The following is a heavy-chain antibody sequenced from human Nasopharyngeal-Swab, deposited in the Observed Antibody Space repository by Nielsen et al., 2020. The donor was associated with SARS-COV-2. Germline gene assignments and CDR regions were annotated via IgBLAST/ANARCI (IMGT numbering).Heavy chain of an antibody. CDR3: AKDINEMATILDY. Sequence: GRSPRLSCPASGFIFDDHAMHWVRQVPGKGLERVTGISWNSGSIGYADSVKGGFTISRDNAKNSLYLQMNSLRAEDTALYYCAKDINEMATILDYWSQGTLVTVSS. V-gene: IGHV3-9*01. CDR2: ISWNSGSI. J-gene: IGHJ4*02. CDR1: GFIFDDHA. D-gene: IGHD5-24*01.